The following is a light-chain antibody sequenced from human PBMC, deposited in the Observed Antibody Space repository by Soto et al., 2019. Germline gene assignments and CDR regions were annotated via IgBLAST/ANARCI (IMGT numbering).Light chain of an antibody. V-gene: IGLV2-14*01. Sequence: QSALTQPPSASGSPGQSVTISCTGTRSDVGGYNYVSWYQHHPGKAPRLLIFEVSNRPSGVSNRFSGSKSGNTASLTISGLQAEDEADYYCTSYTIKTTYVFGTGTKVTVL. J-gene: IGLJ1*01. CDR3: TSYTIKTTYV. CDR1: RSDVGGYNY. CDR2: EVS.